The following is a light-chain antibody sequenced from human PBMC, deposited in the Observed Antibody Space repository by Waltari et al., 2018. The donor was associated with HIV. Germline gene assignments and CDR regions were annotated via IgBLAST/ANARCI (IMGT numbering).Light chain of an antibody. CDR1: HDISKY. CDR3: QQYNDFPT. V-gene: IGKV1-33*01. J-gene: IGKJ4*01. Sequence: DSWMHQTPSCLSESIWDRVIITGQASHDISKYLNWYQQKPGKAPQLLIYDASNMDTGVPTRFNGSGSGTDFTFTILSLQPDDIATYYCQQYNDFPTFGGGTKVDMK. CDR2: DAS.